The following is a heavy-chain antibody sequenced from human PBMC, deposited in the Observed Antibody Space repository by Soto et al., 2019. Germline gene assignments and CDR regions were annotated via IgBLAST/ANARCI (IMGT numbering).Heavy chain of an antibody. CDR3: AHRRGSIFRGALYNWFDP. J-gene: IGHJ5*02. V-gene: IGHV2-5*02. D-gene: IGHD3-10*01. CDR1: GFSLTTSGVG. Sequence: QITLKESGPTLVKPTQTLTLTCTFSGFSLTTSGVGVGWIRQPPGKALELLALIFWDDDKRYSPSLESRLTITKDTSKNQVVLSMTNMDPVDTATYFCAHRRGSIFRGALYNWFDPWGQGSLVTVSP. CDR2: IFWDDDK.